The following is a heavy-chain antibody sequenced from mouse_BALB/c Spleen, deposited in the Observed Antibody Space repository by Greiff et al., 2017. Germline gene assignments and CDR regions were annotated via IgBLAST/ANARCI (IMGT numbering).Heavy chain of an antibody. V-gene: IGHV14-4*02. Sequence: VQLQQSGAELVRSGASVKLSCTASGFNIKDYYMHWVKQRPEQGLEWIGWIDPENGDTEYAPKFQGKATMTVDKSSSTAYMQLKSLTSEDSAVYYCARSYGGDYAMDYWGQGTSVTVSS. CDR2: IDPENGDT. CDR3: ARSYGGDYAMDY. CDR1: GFNIKDYY. J-gene: IGHJ4*01. D-gene: IGHD1-1*02.